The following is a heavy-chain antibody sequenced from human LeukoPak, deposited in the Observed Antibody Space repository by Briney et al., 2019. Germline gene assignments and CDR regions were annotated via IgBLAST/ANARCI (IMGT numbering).Heavy chain of an antibody. J-gene: IGHJ3*02. CDR2: ISYSGST. Sequence: SETLSLTCTVSGGSISTYYWSWIRQPPGKGLEWIGYISYSGSTNYNPSLKSRVTISVDTSKNQFSLKLSSVTAADTAVYYCAREFDAFDIWGQGTMVTVSS. CDR3: AREFDAFDI. V-gene: IGHV4-59*01. CDR1: GGSISTYY.